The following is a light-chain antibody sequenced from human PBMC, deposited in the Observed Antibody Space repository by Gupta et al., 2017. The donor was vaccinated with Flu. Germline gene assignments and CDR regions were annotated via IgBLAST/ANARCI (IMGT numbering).Light chain of an antibody. CDR1: QSVSSY. J-gene: IGKJ2*03. Sequence: EIVLTQSPATLSLSPGEIATVSCMASQSVSSYLAWYQQKPGQAPRLLTYDASNRSTGIRARFSDRGSVTEFTLTIISRAPENFAVYYCQQGSNWPYSFGQGTKMDIK. V-gene: IGKV3-11*01. CDR3: QQGSNWPYS. CDR2: DAS.